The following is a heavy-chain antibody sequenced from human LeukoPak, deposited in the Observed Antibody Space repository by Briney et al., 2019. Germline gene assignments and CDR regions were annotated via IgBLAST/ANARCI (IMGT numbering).Heavy chain of an antibody. CDR3: ARQPTYGGNSDLFDY. CDR1: GGSISSYY. V-gene: IGHV4-59*08. CDR2: IYYSGST. J-gene: IGHJ4*02. Sequence: SETLSLTCTVSGGSISSYYWSWIRQPPGKGREGMGYIYYSGSTNYNPSPKSRVTISVDTSKNQFSLKLSSVTAADTAVYYCARQPTYGGNSDLFDYWGQGTLVTVSS. D-gene: IGHD4-23*01.